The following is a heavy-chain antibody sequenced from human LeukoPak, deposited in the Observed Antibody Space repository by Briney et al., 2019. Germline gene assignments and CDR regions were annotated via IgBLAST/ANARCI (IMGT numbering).Heavy chain of an antibody. CDR3: AKGPYDLPFDYFDY. CDR2: MSGSGGST. Sequence: GGSLRLSCAASGFTFSSYAMSWVRPAPGKGLEWVSAMSGSGGSTYYADSVKGRFTISRDNSKNTLYLQMNSLRAEDTAVYYCAKGPYDLPFDYFDYWGQGTLVTVSS. J-gene: IGHJ4*02. V-gene: IGHV3-23*01. D-gene: IGHD5-12*01. CDR1: GFTFSSYA.